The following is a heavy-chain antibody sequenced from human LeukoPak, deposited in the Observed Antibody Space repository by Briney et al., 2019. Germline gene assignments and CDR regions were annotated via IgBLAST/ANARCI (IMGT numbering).Heavy chain of an antibody. CDR3: ARSRVGENAFDI. Sequence: GESPKISCKGFGYSFTSYWISWVRQMPGKGLEWMGRIDPSDSYTNYSPSFQGHVTISADKSISTAYLQWSSLKASDTAMYYCARSRVGENAFDIWGQGTMVTVSS. CDR2: IDPSDSYT. D-gene: IGHD3-10*01. V-gene: IGHV5-10-1*01. CDR1: GYSFTSYW. J-gene: IGHJ3*02.